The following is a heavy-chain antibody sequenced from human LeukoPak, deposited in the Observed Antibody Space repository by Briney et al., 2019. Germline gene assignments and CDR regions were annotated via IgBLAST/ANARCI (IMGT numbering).Heavy chain of an antibody. CDR3: ARDLDGAVAFDI. J-gene: IGHJ3*02. D-gene: IGHD1-1*01. Sequence: PGGSLRLSCAASGFTFSSYGMHWVRQAPGKGLEWVAFIRYDGSNKYYADSVKGRFTISRDNSKNTLYLQMNSLRAEDTAVYYCARDLDGAVAFDIWGQGTMVTVSS. CDR1: GFTFSSYG. V-gene: IGHV3-30*02. CDR2: IRYDGSNK.